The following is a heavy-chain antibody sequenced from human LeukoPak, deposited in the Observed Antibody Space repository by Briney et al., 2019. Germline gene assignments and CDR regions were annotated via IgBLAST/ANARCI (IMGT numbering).Heavy chain of an antibody. J-gene: IGHJ3*02. CDR1: GGSINNYY. CDR3: ARGRYCSADTCSGGDAFDI. CDR2: VYTRGST. Sequence: SETLSLTSTVSGGSINNYYWRWIRQPAGKGLEWIGRVYTRGSTHYNPSLKSRVTMSVDTSKNQFSLKLSSVTAADTAVHYCARGRYCSADTCSGGDAFDIWGQGTMVSVSS. D-gene: IGHD2-15*01. V-gene: IGHV4-4*07.